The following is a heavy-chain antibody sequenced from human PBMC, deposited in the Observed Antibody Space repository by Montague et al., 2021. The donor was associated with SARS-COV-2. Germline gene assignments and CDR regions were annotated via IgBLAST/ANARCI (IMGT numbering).Heavy chain of an antibody. Sequence: SETLSLTCTVSGGSISSSCYYWGWIRQPPGLGLDWIGSLYYSGSTYYNPSLKIPVTISADKSKNQFTLKFITVTAADTAEYSCARQEPIVVVVAAARGWFDPWGQGTLVTVSS. J-gene: IGHJ5*02. CDR1: GGSISSSCYY. CDR3: ARQEPIVVVVAAARGWFDP. D-gene: IGHD2-15*01. CDR2: LYYSGST. V-gene: IGHV4-39*01.